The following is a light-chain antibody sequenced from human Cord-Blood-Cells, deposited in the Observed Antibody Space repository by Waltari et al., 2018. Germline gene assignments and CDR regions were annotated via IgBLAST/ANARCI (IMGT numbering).Light chain of an antibody. V-gene: IGLV2-8*01. CDR1: SSDDGGYNY. CDR2: DVS. CDR3: SSYAGSNNV. J-gene: IGLJ1*01. Sequence: QSALTQPPSASGSPGQSVTISCTGTSSDDGGYNYVSWYQQHPDKAPKLMIDDVSKRPSGVPDRFSGSKSGNTASLTVSGLQAEDEADYYCSSYAGSNNVFGTGTKVTVL.